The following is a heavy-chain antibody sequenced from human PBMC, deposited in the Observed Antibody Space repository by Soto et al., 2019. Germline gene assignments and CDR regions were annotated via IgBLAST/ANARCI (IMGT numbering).Heavy chain of an antibody. J-gene: IGHJ6*02. CDR2: ITPRFGIT. D-gene: IGHD1-1*01. CDR1: GGILSSHG. Sequence: GASVKVSCKASGGILSSHGISWVRQAPGQGLEWMGGITPRFGITHLAQRFQGRLTITADKSTSTAYMDLSSLRSEDTAVYYCARGGNWNEKEVYGMDVWGQGTTVTVSS. CDR3: ARGGNWNEKEVYGMDV. V-gene: IGHV1-69*10.